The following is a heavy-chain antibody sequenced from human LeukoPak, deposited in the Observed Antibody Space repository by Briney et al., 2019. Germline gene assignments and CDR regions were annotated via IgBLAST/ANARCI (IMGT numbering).Heavy chain of an antibody. D-gene: IGHD6-13*01. J-gene: IGHJ4*02. V-gene: IGHV3-11*01. CDR2: ISSSGNTI. Sequence: GGSLRLSCAASGFTFSDYYMSWIRQAPGKGPEWVSYISSSGNTIYYADSVKGRFTISRDNAKNSVFLQMNSLRAEDTAVYYCARPKYSSSWQIFDYWGQGTLVTASS. CDR1: GFTFSDYY. CDR3: ARPKYSSSWQIFDY.